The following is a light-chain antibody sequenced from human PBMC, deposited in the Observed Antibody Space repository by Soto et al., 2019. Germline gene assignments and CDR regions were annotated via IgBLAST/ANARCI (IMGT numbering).Light chain of an antibody. CDR1: SSDVGGYNY. Sequence: QSALTQPPSASGSPGQSVAISCTGTSSDVGGYNYVSWYQQHPGKAPNLMIYEDNKRPSGVPDRFSGSKSGNTASLTVSGLQAEDETDYYCTAYTGASTYVFGTGSTVTGL. J-gene: IGLJ1*01. CDR3: TAYTGASTYV. V-gene: IGLV2-8*01. CDR2: EDN.